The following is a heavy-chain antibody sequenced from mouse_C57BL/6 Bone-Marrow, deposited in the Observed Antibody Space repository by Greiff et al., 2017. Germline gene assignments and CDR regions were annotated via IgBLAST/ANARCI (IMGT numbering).Heavy chain of an antibody. Sequence: VQLQQSGGDLVKPGGSLKLSCAASGFTFSSYGMSWVRQTPDKRLEWVATISSGGSYTYYPDSVKGRFTISRDNAKNTLYLQMSSLKSEDTAMYYCARFYYWYFDVWGTGTTVTVSS. CDR2: ISSGGSYT. CDR3: ARFYYWYFDV. CDR1: GFTFSSYG. J-gene: IGHJ1*03. V-gene: IGHV5-6*01.